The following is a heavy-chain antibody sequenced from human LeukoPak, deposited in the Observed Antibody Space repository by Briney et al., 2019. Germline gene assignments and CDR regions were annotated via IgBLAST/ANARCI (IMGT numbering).Heavy chain of an antibody. CDR3: ASTRVIAAAGTAGDFQH. V-gene: IGHV4-38-2*02. D-gene: IGHD6-13*01. Sequence: SETLSLTCSVSGYSISSAYYWGWIRQPPGKGLEWIGTMYHSGSTNYNPSLKSRVTISVDTSKNQFSLKLSSVTAADTAVYYCASTRVIAAAGTAGDFQHWGQGTLVTVSS. CDR1: GYSISSAYY. CDR2: MYHSGST. J-gene: IGHJ1*01.